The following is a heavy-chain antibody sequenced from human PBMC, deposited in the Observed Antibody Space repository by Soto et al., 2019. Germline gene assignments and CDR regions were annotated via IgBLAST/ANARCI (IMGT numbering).Heavy chain of an antibody. D-gene: IGHD3-16*01. V-gene: IGHV3-30-3*01. J-gene: IGHJ4*02. Sequence: QVQLVESGGGVVQPGRSLRLSCAPSGFTVSSYAMHWVRRAPGKGLEWMAVMSYDGSNKYYADSVKGRFTISRDNSKNTLCLQMNSVRPEDTALYYCARDGGAYWGQGTLVIVSS. CDR3: ARDGGAY. CDR2: MSYDGSNK. CDR1: GFTVSSYA.